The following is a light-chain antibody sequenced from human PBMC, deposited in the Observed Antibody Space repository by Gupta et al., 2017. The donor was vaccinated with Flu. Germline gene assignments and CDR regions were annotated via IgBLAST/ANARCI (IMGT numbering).Light chain of an antibody. CDR2: DAS. Sequence: ELVLTQSPVTLSLPPGERATLSCRASQSVGRFLAWYQQKPGQAPRLLIYDASNRATGIPARFSGSGSGTDFTLTISSLEPEDFAVYYCHQRSNWPPTAFGGGTKVEI. V-gene: IGKV3-11*01. CDR3: HQRSNWPPTA. J-gene: IGKJ4*01. CDR1: QSVGRF.